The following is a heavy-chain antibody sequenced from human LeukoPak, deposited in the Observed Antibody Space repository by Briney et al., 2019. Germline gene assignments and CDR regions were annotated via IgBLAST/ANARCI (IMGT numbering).Heavy chain of an antibody. CDR1: GDSISSYY. CDR2: IYYSGST. CDR3: ARVEYDSSGCYYFDY. D-gene: IGHD3-22*01. V-gene: IGHV4-59*01. J-gene: IGHJ4*02. Sequence: SETLSLTCTVSGDSISSYYWSWIRQPPGKGLEWIGYIYYSGSTNYNPSLKSRVTISVDTSKNQFSLKLSSVTAADTAVYYCARVEYDSSGCYYFDYWGQGTLVTVSS.